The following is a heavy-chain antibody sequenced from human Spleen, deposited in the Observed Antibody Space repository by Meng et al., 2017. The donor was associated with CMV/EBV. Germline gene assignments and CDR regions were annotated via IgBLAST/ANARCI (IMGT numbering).Heavy chain of an antibody. D-gene: IGHD1-1*01. Sequence: ASVEVSCKTSGYTFTDNYIPWVRQAPGQGLEWMGWISPKSGGTNHAQKFQGRVNMSRDTSNSTAYMELSSLTSDDTAVFYCARSLETEGKYWGQGTRGTVSS. CDR2: ISPKSGGT. CDR1: GYTFTDNY. J-gene: IGHJ4*02. V-gene: IGHV1-2*02. CDR3: ARSLETEGKY.